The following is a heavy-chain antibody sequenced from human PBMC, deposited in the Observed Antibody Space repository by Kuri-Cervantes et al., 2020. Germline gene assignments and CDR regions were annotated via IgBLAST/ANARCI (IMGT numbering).Heavy chain of an antibody. CDR2: ISSSGSTI. CDR1: GFTFSDYY. J-gene: IGHJ4*02. D-gene: IGHD5-12*01. Sequence: GGSLRLSCAASGFTFSDYYMSWIRQAPGKGLEWLSYISSSGSTIYYADSVKGRFTISRNNAENSLYLQMNSLRAEDTAVYYCAKEDYIVVLYYFDYWGQGTLVTVSS. V-gene: IGHV3-11*04. CDR3: AKEDYIVVLYYFDY.